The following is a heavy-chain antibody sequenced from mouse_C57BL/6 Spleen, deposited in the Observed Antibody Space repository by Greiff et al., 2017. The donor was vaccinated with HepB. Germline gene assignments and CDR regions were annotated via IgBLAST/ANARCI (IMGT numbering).Heavy chain of an antibody. D-gene: IGHD1-1*01. CDR1: GYSITSGYD. V-gene: IGHV3-1*01. J-gene: IGHJ2*01. CDR3: ARGRYYGSSYYFDY. CDR2: ISYSGST. Sequence: ESGPGMVKPSQSLSLTCTVTGYSITSGYDWHWIRHFPGNKLEWMGYISYSGSTNYNPSLKSRISITHDTSKNHFFLKLNSVTTEDTATYYCARGRYYGSSYYFDYWGQGTTLTVSS.